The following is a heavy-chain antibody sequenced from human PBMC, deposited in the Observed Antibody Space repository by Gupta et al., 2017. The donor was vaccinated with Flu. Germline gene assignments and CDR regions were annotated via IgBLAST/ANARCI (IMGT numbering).Heavy chain of an antibody. V-gene: IGHV3-23*01. D-gene: IGHD6-13*01. CDR2: ISGSGGST. Sequence: EVQLLESGGGLVQPGGSLRLSCAASGFTFRSYAMSWVRQAPGKGLEWVSAISGSGGSTYYADSVKGRFTISRDNSKNTLYLQMNSLRAEDTAVYYCAKGRIAAAGRKYYFDYWGQGTLVTVSS. CDR1: GFTFRSYA. J-gene: IGHJ4*02. CDR3: AKGRIAAAGRKYYFDY.